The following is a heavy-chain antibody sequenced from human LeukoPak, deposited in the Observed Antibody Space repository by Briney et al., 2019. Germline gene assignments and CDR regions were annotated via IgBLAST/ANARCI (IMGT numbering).Heavy chain of an antibody. CDR1: GFNFPAYW. D-gene: IGHD3-22*01. J-gene: IGHJ5*01. CDR3: ARHQYYYASSGNYGWFDS. CDR2: SHPINSDT. V-gene: IGHV5-51*01. Sequence: PGESLKISCKGSGFNFPAYWIAWVRQMPGKGLEWMGISHPINSDTKYSPSFQGQVTTSADKSSSTAYLQWNSLKASDTAMYYCARHQYYYASSGNYGWFDSWGQGTLVTVSS.